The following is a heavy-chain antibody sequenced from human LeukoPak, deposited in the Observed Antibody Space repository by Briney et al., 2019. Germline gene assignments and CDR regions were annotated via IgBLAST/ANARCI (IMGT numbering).Heavy chain of an antibody. Sequence: SETLSLTCTVSGGSISSYYWSWIRQPPGKGLEWIGYIYYSGSTNYNPSLKSRVTISVDTSKNQFSLKLSSVTAADTAVYYCARHYSSGWTDAFDIWGQGTMVTVSS. D-gene: IGHD6-19*01. CDR2: IYYSGST. V-gene: IGHV4-59*08. J-gene: IGHJ3*02. CDR3: ARHYSSGWTDAFDI. CDR1: GGSISSYY.